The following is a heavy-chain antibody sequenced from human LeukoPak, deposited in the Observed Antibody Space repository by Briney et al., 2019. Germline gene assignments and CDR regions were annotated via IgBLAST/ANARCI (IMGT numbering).Heavy chain of an antibody. Sequence: ASVKVSCKASGYAFTNYYMHWVRQAPGQGLDWMGIINPSDGSTSYAQKFQGRVTMTRDTSTGTVYMELSSLRSDDTAVYYCARSYYDSSSYDYWGQGTLVTVSS. CDR2: INPSDGST. CDR1: GYAFTNYY. V-gene: IGHV1-46*01. D-gene: IGHD3-22*01. CDR3: ARSYYDSSSYDY. J-gene: IGHJ4*02.